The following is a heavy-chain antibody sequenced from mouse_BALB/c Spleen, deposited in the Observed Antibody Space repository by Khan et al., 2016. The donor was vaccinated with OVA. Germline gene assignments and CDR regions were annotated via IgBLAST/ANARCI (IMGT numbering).Heavy chain of an antibody. CDR3: ARPTTAGYYYAMDY. J-gene: IGHJ4*01. D-gene: IGHD1-2*01. V-gene: IGHV5-12-2*01. CDR2: ISYGGGST. CDR1: GFTFSSYT. Sequence: EVELVASGGGLVQPGGSLKLSCAASGFTFSSYTMSWVRQTPEKRLEWAAYISYGGGSTYYPDTVKGRFTISRDNAKNTLYLQMSSLKSEDTAMYYCARPTTAGYYYAMDYWGQGTSVTVSS.